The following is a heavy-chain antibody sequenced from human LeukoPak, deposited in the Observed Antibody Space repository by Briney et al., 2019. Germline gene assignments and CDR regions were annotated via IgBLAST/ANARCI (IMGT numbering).Heavy chain of an antibody. D-gene: IGHD5-12*01. CDR2: IYTSGST. J-gene: IGHJ4*02. Sequence: SETLSLTCTVSGGSISSSSYYWSWIRQPAGKGLEWIGRIYTSGSTNYNPSLKSRVTISVDTSKNQFSLKLSSVTAADTAVYYCAREAGRYSGYAYFDYWGQGTLVTVSS. V-gene: IGHV4-61*02. CDR1: GGSISSSSYY. CDR3: AREAGRYSGYAYFDY.